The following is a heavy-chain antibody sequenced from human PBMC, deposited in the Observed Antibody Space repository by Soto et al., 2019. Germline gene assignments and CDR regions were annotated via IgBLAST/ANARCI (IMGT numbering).Heavy chain of an antibody. Sequence: NLPETLSLTCTVSGGSTTSDYWSWIRQPPGKGLEWLGYIFHSLGAKYNPSLGSRGTISLDTSKNQLSLSLRSVTAADTAIYFCVRDLNGSGDYWGQGTLVTVSS. CDR2: IFHSLGA. CDR1: GGSTTSDY. D-gene: IGHD3-10*01. V-gene: IGHV4-59*01. J-gene: IGHJ4*02. CDR3: VRDLNGSGDY.